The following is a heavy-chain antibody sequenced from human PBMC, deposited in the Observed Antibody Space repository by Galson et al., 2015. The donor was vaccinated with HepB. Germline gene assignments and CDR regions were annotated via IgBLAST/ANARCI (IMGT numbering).Heavy chain of an antibody. J-gene: IGHJ4*02. CDR3: ARANFFDTSVYYYFDY. CDR1: GGSVSSGTFY. Sequence: LSLTCAVSGGSVSSGTFYWSWIRQPPGKGLEWIGYIYYSGSTNYNPSLKSRVTISVDTSKDQFSLRLSSVTAADTAVYYCARANFFDTSVYYYFDYWGQGTLVTVSS. V-gene: IGHV4-61*01. D-gene: IGHD3-22*01. CDR2: IYYSGST.